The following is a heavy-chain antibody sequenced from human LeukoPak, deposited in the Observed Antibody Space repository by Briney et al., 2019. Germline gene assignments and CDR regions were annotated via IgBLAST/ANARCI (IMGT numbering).Heavy chain of an antibody. V-gene: IGHV3-23*01. CDR2: ISGSGGST. D-gene: IGHD1-1*01. Sequence: PGGSLRLSCAGSGFTFSSYWMNWVRQAPGKGLEWVSAISGSGGSTYYADSVKGRFTISRDNSKNTLYLQMNSLRAEDTAVYYCAKDQTDHFDYWGQGTLVTVSS. J-gene: IGHJ4*02. CDR1: GFTFSSYW. CDR3: AKDQTDHFDY.